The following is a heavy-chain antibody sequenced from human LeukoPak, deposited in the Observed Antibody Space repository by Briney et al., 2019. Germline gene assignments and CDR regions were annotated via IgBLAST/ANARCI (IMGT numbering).Heavy chain of an antibody. CDR2: VSTDGDT. V-gene: IGHV3-23*01. D-gene: IGHD6-19*01. J-gene: IGHJ4*02. Sequence: GGSLRLSCAASGFTFSRYAMSWVRQAPGKGPEWVSSVSTDGDTYYTDSVKGRFTISRDVSRNTLFLQMISLRAEDTALYYCARSRSGSVAGTSDYWGQGTLVIVSS. CDR1: GFTFSRYA. CDR3: ARSRSGSVAGTSDY.